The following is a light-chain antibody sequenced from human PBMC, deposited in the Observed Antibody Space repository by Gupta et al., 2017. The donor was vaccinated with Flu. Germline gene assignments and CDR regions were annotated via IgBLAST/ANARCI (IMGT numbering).Light chain of an antibody. V-gene: IGKV3-15*01. Sequence: EIVLTQSSPTLSASTEDRATLCCRDSQSISSNLAWYQQKPGQAPRLLSYVSTTRAAGIAARFSGSGWGTELTLTISSLEAEEVAVYYFQCDTNWPAFRQGTKEGIK. J-gene: IGKJ1*01. CDR1: QSISSN. CDR2: VST. CDR3: QCDTNWPA.